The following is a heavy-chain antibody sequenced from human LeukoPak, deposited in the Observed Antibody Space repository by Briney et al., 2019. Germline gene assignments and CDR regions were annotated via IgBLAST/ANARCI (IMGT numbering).Heavy chain of an antibody. Sequence: SVKVSCKASGGTFSSYAISWVRQAPGQGLEWMGGIIPIFGTANYAQKFQGRVTITADESTSTAYMELSSLRSEDTAVYYCARGDNHYYHSNGERFDYWGQGTLVTVSS. D-gene: IGHD3-22*01. V-gene: IGHV1-69*01. CDR1: GGTFSSYA. J-gene: IGHJ4*02. CDR3: ARGDNHYYHSNGERFDY. CDR2: IIPIFGTA.